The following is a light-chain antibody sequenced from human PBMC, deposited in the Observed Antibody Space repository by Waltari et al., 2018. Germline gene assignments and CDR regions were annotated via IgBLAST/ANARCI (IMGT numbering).Light chain of an antibody. Sequence: EVVLTQSPATLSLSPGERATLSCRASQSVYNFLAWYQQKPGQAPRLLIYEASQRATGIPARFRGSGSGTDFTLPISNLEPEDVAVYYCQQRANWPPLTFGGGTKVEIK. J-gene: IGKJ4*01. CDR3: QQRANWPPLT. CDR2: EAS. V-gene: IGKV3-11*01. CDR1: QSVYNF.